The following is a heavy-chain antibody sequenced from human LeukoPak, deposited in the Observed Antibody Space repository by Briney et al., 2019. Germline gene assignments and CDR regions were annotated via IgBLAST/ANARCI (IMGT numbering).Heavy chain of an antibody. CDR2: INPNSGGT. CDR1: GYTFTGYY. Sequence: ASVKVSCKASGYTFTGYYMHWVRRAPGQGLEWMGWINPNSGGTNYAQKFQGRVTMTRDTSISTAYMELSRLRSDDTAVYYCASRGPIQLWFLEGDDAFDIWGQGTMVTVSS. CDR3: ASRGPIQLWFLEGDDAFDI. D-gene: IGHD5-18*01. V-gene: IGHV1-2*02. J-gene: IGHJ3*02.